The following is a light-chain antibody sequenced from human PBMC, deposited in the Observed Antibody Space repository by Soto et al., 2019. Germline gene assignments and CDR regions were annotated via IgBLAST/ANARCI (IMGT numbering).Light chain of an antibody. CDR3: CSYTSSTLYV. V-gene: IGLV2-14*03. CDR1: SSDIGGYNF. J-gene: IGLJ1*01. Sequence: QSVLTQPASVSGSPGQSITISCTGTSSDIGGYNFVSWYQQHPGKAPKLMIYDVTNRPSGVSNRFSGSKSGNTASLTISGLQAEDEADYYCCSYTSSTLYVFATGTKVTVL. CDR2: DVT.